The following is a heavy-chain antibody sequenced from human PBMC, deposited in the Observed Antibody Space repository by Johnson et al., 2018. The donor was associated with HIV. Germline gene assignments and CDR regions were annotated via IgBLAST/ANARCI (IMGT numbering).Heavy chain of an antibody. CDR2: IYSGGNT. CDR3: ARVTNDAFDI. V-gene: IGHV3-66*02. J-gene: IGHJ3*02. Sequence: VQLVESGGGLVKPGGSLRLSCAVSGFTFSDHYMSWIRQAPGKGLEWVSEIYSGGNTYYLGSVKGRFTISRENAKNSLYLQMNSLRAGDTAVYYCARVTNDAFDIWGQGTMVTVSS. D-gene: IGHD2-21*02. CDR1: GFTFSDHY.